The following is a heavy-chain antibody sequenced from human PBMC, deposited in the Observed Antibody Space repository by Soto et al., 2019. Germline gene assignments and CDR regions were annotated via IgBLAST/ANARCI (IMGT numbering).Heavy chain of an antibody. J-gene: IGHJ4*02. D-gene: IGHD5-12*01. Sequence: QLQLQESGSGLVKPSQTLSLTCAVSGGSISSGGYSWSWIRQPPGKGLEWIGYIYHSGSTYYNPSLKSRVTIAVDRSKNQFSLKLSSVTAADTAVYYCARVARDGYNTTDYWGQGTLVTVSS. CDR2: IYHSGST. V-gene: IGHV4-30-2*01. CDR1: GGSISSGGYS. CDR3: ARVARDGYNTTDY.